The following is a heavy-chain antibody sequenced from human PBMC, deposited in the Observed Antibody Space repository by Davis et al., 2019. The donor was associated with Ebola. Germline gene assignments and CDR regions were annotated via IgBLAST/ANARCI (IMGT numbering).Heavy chain of an antibody. CDR1: GYSFTNYW. D-gene: IGHD5-24*01. J-gene: IGHJ3*02. V-gene: IGHV5-10-1*01. Sequence: KVSCKGSGYSFTNYWISWVRQMPGKGLEWMGRIDPSDSYTNYSPSFQGHVTISADKSITTADLQWSSLKASDTAMYYCARHGPLGNAFDIWGQGTMVTVSS. CDR2: IDPSDSYT. CDR3: ARHGPLGNAFDI.